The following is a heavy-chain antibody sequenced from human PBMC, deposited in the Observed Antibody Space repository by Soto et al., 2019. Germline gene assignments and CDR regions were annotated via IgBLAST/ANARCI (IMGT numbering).Heavy chain of an antibody. CDR2: VYSRGNT. Sequence: EVQLVESGGGLVQPGGSLRLSCAASGFTVTSHYMSWVRQAPGKGLEWVAVVYSRGNTYYAASVKGRFTFSRDTSKNMLYLQMDSLRVEDTAVYYCARDLIGSSYVGSYDYWGQGTLVTVSS. D-gene: IGHD6-6*01. J-gene: IGHJ4*02. CDR1: GFTVTSHY. V-gene: IGHV3-66*01. CDR3: ARDLIGSSYVGSYDY.